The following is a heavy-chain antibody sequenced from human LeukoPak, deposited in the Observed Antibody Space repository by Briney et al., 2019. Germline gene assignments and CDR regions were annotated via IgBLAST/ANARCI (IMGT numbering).Heavy chain of an antibody. D-gene: IGHD6-19*01. CDR1: GGSISSGGYS. CDR3: ARLSRGWIIIDY. Sequence: SETLSLTCAVSGGSISSGGYSWSWIRQPPGKGLEWIGYIYHSGSTYYNPSLKSRVTISVDRSKNQFSLKLSSVTAADTAVYYCARLSRGWIIIDYWGQGTLVTVSS. V-gene: IGHV4-30-2*01. J-gene: IGHJ4*02. CDR2: IYHSGST.